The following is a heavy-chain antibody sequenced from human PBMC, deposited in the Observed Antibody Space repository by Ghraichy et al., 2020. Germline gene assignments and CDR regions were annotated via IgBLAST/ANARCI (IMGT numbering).Heavy chain of an antibody. J-gene: IGHJ6*02. CDR1: GFPFRGYW. Sequence: GESLNISCAASGFPFRGYWMTWVRQAPGKGLEWVASIKQDGTEEKYVDSVKGRFTISRDNPKNSLYLQMGSLRTEDTAVYYCAMNIVVAAKTLYWYYGIDVWGSGTTVTGSS. D-gene: IGHD2-21*01. V-gene: IGHV3-7*01. CDR3: AMNIVVAAKTLYWYYGIDV. CDR2: IKQDGTEE.